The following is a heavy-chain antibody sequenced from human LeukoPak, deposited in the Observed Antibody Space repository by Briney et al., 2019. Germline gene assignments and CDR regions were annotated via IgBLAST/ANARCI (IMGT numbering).Heavy chain of an antibody. CDR3: ARDDQYYGRFGY. V-gene: IGHV3-74*01. CDR2: INSDGSSS. J-gene: IGHJ4*02. Sequence: GGSLRLSCAASGFTFSSYWMHWVRQAPGKGLVWVSRINSDGSSSSYADSVKGRFTISRDNAKNTLYLQMNSLRAEDTAVYYCARDDQYYGRFGYWGQGTLVTVSS. CDR1: GFTFSSYW. D-gene: IGHD3-10*01.